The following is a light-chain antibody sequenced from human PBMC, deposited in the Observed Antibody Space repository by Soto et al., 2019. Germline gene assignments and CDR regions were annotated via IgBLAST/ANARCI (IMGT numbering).Light chain of an antibody. CDR2: AVS. J-gene: IGKJ1*01. CDR1: QSISSY. Sequence: DIQMTQSPSSLSASVGDRVTITCRASQSISSYLNWYQQKPGKAPKLLIYAVSYLQSGVPSRFSGSGSGTEFTLTISSLQPDDFATYYCQHYNSYSEAFGQGTKVDIK. V-gene: IGKV1-39*01. CDR3: QHYNSYSEA.